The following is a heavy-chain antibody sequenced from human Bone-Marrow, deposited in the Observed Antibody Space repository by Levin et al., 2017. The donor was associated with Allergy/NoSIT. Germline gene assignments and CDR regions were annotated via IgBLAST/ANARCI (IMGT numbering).Heavy chain of an antibody. CDR2: MFAGGAA. Sequence: SQTLSLTCTVSGGSINNTNHYWSWIRQPAGKGLEWIGRMFAGGAATYNRSLRSRVTIPIDTAKNQFSLKLTSVTAADTAVYYCARYETFNSWHTGWFDPWGQGTLVTVSS. V-gene: IGHV4-61*02. D-gene: IGHD6-13*01. CDR3: ARYETFNSWHTGWFDP. CDR1: GGSINNTNHY. J-gene: IGHJ5*02.